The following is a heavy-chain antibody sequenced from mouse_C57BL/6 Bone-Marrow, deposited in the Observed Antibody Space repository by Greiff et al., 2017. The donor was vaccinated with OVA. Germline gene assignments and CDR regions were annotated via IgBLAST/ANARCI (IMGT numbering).Heavy chain of an antibody. Sequence: EVQRVESGGGLVKPGGSLKLSCAASGFTFSSYAMSWVRQTPEKRLEWVATISDGGSYTYYPDNVKGRFTISRDNAKNKLYLQMSHLKSEDTAMYYCAREDYGSVYWYFDVWGTGTTVTVSS. CDR2: ISDGGSYT. CDR1: GFTFSSYA. CDR3: AREDYGSVYWYFDV. V-gene: IGHV5-4*01. D-gene: IGHD1-1*01. J-gene: IGHJ1*03.